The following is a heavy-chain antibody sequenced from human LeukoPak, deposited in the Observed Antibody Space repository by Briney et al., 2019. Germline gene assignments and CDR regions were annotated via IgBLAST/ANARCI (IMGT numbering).Heavy chain of an antibody. CDR2: IASDGST. D-gene: IGHD1-26*01. Sequence: GGSLRLSCAASGFTFSSYWMHWVRQAPGKGLLWVSRIASDGSTVYADSVKGRFTISRDNAKDTVYLQMNSLRVEDTAVYYCIGSGGWPGYWGQGTLVTVSS. CDR1: GFTFSSYW. CDR3: IGSGGWPGY. J-gene: IGHJ4*02. V-gene: IGHV3-74*01.